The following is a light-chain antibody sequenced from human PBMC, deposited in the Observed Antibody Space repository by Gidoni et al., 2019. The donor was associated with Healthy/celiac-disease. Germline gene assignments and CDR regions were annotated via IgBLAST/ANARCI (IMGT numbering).Light chain of an antibody. CDR1: QSVSSSY. J-gene: IGKJ4*02. V-gene: IGKV3-20*01. Sequence: IVLTLSPGTLSLSPGERATLPCRASQSVSSSYLAWYQQKPGQAPRLLIYGASSRATGIPDRFSGSGSGTDFTLTISRLEPEDFAVYYCQQYGSSPPITFXGXTKVEIK. CDR3: QQYGSSPPIT. CDR2: GAS.